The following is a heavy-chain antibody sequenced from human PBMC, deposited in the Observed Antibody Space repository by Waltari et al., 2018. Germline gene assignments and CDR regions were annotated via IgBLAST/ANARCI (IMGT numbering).Heavy chain of an antibody. D-gene: IGHD7-27*01. V-gene: IGHV1-2*06. J-gene: IGHJ4*02. CDR2: INPNSGGT. Sequence: QVQLVQSGAEVRKPGASVKVSCETSGYTFSGYYIHWARQAPGQRPEWMGRINPNSGGTSYAQKFQVRVTMTQATSITTAYMELRSLTSDDTAVYYCARCNWGYFFDYWGQGTLVTVSS. CDR3: ARCNWGYFFDY. CDR1: GYTFSGYY.